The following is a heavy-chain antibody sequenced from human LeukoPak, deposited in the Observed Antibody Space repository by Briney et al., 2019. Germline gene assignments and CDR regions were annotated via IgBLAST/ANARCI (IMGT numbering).Heavy chain of an antibody. D-gene: IGHD3-10*01. CDR1: GGSISSSSYY. CDR3: ARELNGSGRLIDY. V-gene: IGHV4-39*02. CDR2: IYYSGST. J-gene: IGHJ4*02. Sequence: PSETLSLTCTVSGGSISSSSYYWGWIRQPPGKGLEWIGSIYYSGSTYYNPSLKSRVTISVDTSKSQFSLKLSSVTAADTAVYYCARELNGSGRLIDYWGQGTLVTVSS.